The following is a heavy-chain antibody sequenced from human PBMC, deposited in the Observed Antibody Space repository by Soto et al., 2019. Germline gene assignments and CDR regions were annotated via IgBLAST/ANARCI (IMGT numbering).Heavy chain of an antibody. D-gene: IGHD3-3*01. CDR3: ARVRVRFLEWLGSEG. J-gene: IGHJ4*02. CDR2: IIPIFGTA. V-gene: IGHV1-69*12. CDR1: GGTFSSYA. Sequence: QVQLVQSGAEVKKPGSSVKVSCKASGGTFSSYAFSWVRQAPGQGLEWMGGIIPIFGTANYARKFQGRVTITAGEATSTAYMGLSSLSSEDTAVYYCARVRVRFLEWLGSEGWGQGTLVTVSS.